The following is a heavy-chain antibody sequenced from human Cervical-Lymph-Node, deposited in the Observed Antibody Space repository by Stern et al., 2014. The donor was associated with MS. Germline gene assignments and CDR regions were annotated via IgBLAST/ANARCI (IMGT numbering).Heavy chain of an antibody. V-gene: IGHV3-33*01. CDR2: IWYDGSNK. D-gene: IGHD6-13*01. J-gene: IGHJ5*02. CDR1: GFTFSSYG. Sequence: VQLGESGGGVVQPGRSLRLSCAASGFTFSSYGMHWVRQAPGQGLGWVAVIWYDGSNKCYADSVKGRFTISRDNSKNTLYLQMNSLRAEDTAVYYCARDKRRQPAFDPWGQGTLVTVSS. CDR3: ARDKRRQPAFDP.